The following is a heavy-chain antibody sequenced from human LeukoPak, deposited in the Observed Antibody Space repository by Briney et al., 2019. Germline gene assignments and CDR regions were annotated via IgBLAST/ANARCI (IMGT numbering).Heavy chain of an antibody. CDR3: ARGTHIAAGDDY. D-gene: IGHD6-13*01. Sequence: ASVKVSCKASGYTFTGYYMHWVRQAPGQGLEWMGWINPNSGNTGYAQKFQGRVTMIRNTSISTAYMELSSLRSEDTAVYYCARGTHIAAGDDYWGQGTLVTVSS. CDR2: INPNSGNT. V-gene: IGHV1-8*02. J-gene: IGHJ4*02. CDR1: GYTFTGYY.